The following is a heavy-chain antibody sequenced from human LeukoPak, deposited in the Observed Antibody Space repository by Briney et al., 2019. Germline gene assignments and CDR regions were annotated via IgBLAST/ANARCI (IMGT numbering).Heavy chain of an antibody. V-gene: IGHV1-3*03. D-gene: IGHD6-19*01. CDR1: GYTFTNYA. Sequence: GASVKVSCKASGYTFTNYAMHWVRQAPGQRLEWMGWINAGNGNTKYSQEFQGRVTISRDTSASTAYMELSSLTSEDMAVYYCARVVKYRSGPLTDLLPYYFDSWGQGTLVTVSS. J-gene: IGHJ4*02. CDR3: ARVVKYRSGPLTDLLPYYFDS. CDR2: INAGNGNT.